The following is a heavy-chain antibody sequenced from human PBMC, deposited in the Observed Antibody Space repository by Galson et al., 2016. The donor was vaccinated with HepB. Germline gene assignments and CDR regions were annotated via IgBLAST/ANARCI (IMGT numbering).Heavy chain of an antibody. CDR1: GGSFSGYY. CDR2: INHSGST. CDR3: ANSGYSYGYPFDY. J-gene: IGHJ4*02. D-gene: IGHD5-18*01. Sequence: SETLSLTCAVYGGSFSGYYWSWIRQPPGKGLEWIGEINHSGSTNYNPSLKSRVTISGDTSKNQFSLKLSSVTAADTAVYYCANSGYSYGYPFDYWGLGTLVTVSS. V-gene: IGHV4-34*01.